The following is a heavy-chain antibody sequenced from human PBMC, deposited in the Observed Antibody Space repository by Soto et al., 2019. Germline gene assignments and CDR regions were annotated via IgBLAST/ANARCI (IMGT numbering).Heavy chain of an antibody. CDR3: AKVSGLIAPFWE. J-gene: IGHJ4*02. Sequence: EVQLLESGGGLVQPGGSLRLSCAASGFTFSSYAMSWVRQAPGKGLEWVSAISGSGATTYYADSVKGRFTISRDNSKNTMYLQMNSMRAEDTAVDYCAKVSGLIAPFWEWGQGTLVTVSS. D-gene: IGHD5-12*01. CDR1: GFTFSSYA. CDR2: ISGSGATT. V-gene: IGHV3-23*01.